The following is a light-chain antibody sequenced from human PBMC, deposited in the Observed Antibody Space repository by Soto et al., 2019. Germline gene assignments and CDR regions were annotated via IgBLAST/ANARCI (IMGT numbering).Light chain of an antibody. Sequence: QSALTQPASVSGSPGQSITISCTGTSSDIGDSNYVSWYQQHPAKAPKLVIYDVSNRPSGVSNRFSGSKSANTASLTISGLQAEDESDYYCSSFRSSSTSYVFGTGTKLTVL. J-gene: IGLJ1*01. CDR1: SSDIGDSNY. V-gene: IGLV2-14*03. CDR3: SSFRSSSTSYV. CDR2: DVS.